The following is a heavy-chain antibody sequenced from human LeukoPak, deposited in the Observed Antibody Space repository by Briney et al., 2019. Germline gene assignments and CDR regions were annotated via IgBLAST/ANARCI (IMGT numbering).Heavy chain of an antibody. CDR3: ARVAVPYYYDSSDYLTYFDY. J-gene: IGHJ4*02. D-gene: IGHD3-22*01. CDR2: INPNSGGT. Sequence: GSSVKVSCKASGYTFTGYYMHWVRQAPGQGLEWMGWINPNSGGTNYAQKFQGRVTMTRDTSISTAYMELSRLRSDDTAVYYCARVAVPYYYDSSDYLTYFDYWGQGTLVTVSS. V-gene: IGHV1-2*02. CDR1: GYTFTGYY.